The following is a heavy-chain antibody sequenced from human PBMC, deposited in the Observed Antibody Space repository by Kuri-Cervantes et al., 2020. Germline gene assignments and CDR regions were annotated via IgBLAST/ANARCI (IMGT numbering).Heavy chain of an antibody. CDR1: GFTFSSYA. CDR2: ISSSSSTI. J-gene: IGHJ4*02. V-gene: IGHV3-48*01. D-gene: IGHD6-6*01. Sequence: GESLKISCAASGFTFSSYAMSWVRQAPGKGLEWVSYISSSSSTIYYADSVKGRFTISRDNAKNSLYLQMNSLRAEDTAVYYCARDFLQYSSSWGLDYWGQGTLVTVSS. CDR3: ARDFLQYSSSWGLDY.